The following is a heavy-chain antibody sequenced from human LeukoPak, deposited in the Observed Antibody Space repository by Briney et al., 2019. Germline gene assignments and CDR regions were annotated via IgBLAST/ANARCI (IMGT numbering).Heavy chain of an antibody. CDR2: ISGRSSHV. CDR3: ARDTDGSLDY. J-gene: IGHJ4*02. V-gene: IGHV3-21*01. Sequence: TPGGSLRLSCSASGFSFSDYDMNWVRQAPGKGLEWVSAISGRSSHVYYGESVKGRFTISRDNPKNSLYLQMNSLRADDTAVYYCARDTDGSLDYWGQGILVTVAS. CDR1: GFSFSDYD. D-gene: IGHD1-26*01.